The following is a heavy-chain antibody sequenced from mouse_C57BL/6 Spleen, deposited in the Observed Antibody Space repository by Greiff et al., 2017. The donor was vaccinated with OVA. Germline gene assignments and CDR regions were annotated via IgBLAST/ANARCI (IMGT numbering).Heavy chain of an antibody. D-gene: IGHD1-1*01. CDR3: ARDAVVGGDWYFDV. Sequence: VQLKESGPGLVKPSQSLPLTCSVTGYSITSGYYWNWIRQFPGNKLEWMGYISYDGSNNYNPSLQNRIPITRDTSKNQFLRKLNSVTTEDTATYYGARDAVVGGDWYFDVWGTGTTVTGSS. J-gene: IGHJ1*03. CDR1: GYSITSGYY. CDR2: ISYDGSN. V-gene: IGHV3-6*01.